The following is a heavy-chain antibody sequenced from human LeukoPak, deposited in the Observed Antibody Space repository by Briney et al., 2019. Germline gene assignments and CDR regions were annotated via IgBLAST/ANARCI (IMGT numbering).Heavy chain of an antibody. Sequence: SSETLSLTCTVSGGSISSYYWSWIRQPPGKGLEWIGYIYTSGGTNYNPSLKSRVTISVDTSKNQFSLKLSSVTAADTAVYYCARHISRTNYFDYWGQGTLVTVSS. D-gene: IGHD2-2*01. CDR3: ARHISRTNYFDY. J-gene: IGHJ4*02. V-gene: IGHV4-4*09. CDR1: GGSISSYY. CDR2: IYTSGGT.